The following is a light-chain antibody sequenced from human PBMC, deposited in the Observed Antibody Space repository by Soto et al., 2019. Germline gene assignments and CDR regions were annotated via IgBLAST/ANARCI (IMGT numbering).Light chain of an antibody. CDR3: SAWDGSLNAVL. CDR2: SNN. J-gene: IGLJ2*01. V-gene: IGLV1-44*01. Sequence: VLTQPPSASGTPGQRVAIFCSGSSSNIGSNTVSWYQHLPGAAPKLLIYSNNQRPSGVLDRFSGSKSGTAASLAISGLQSEDEADYYCSAWDGSLNAVLFGGGTKVTVL. CDR1: SSNIGSNT.